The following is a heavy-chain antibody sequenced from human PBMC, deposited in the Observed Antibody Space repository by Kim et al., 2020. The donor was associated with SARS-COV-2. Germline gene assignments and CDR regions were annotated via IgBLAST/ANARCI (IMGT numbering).Heavy chain of an antibody. CDR3: ARGIWVPQYDYVWGSYRPHVYYFDY. Sequence: SETLSLTCAVYGGSFSGYYWSWIRQPPGKGLEWIGEINHSGSTNYNPSLKSRVTISVDTSKNQFSLKLSSVTAADTAVYYCARGIWVPQYDYVWGSYRPHVYYFDYWGQGTLVTVSS. CDR2: INHSGST. CDR1: GGSFSGYY. D-gene: IGHD3-16*02. J-gene: IGHJ4*02. V-gene: IGHV4-34*01.